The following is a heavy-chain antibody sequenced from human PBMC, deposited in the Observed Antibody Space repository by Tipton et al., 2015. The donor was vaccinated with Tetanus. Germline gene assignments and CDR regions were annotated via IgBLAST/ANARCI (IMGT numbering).Heavy chain of an antibody. D-gene: IGHD2-15*01. V-gene: IGHV4-4*07. CDR1: GGSISSYY. CDR2: IYTSGST. Sequence: TLSLTCTVSGGSISSYYWSWIRQPAGKGLEWIGRIYTSGSTNYNPSLKSRVTMSVDTSKNQFSLKLSSVTAADTGVYYCARPTKYCSGGSCYSHLDYWGQGTLVTVSS. J-gene: IGHJ4*02. CDR3: ARPTKYCSGGSCYSHLDY.